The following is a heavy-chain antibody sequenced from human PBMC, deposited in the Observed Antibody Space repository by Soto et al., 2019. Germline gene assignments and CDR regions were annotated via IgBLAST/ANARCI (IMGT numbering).Heavy chain of an antibody. CDR2: ISGSGGST. Sequence: GGSLRLSCAASGFTFSSYAMSWVRQAPGKGLEWVSAISGSGGSTYYADSVKGRFTISRDNSKNTLYLQMNSLRAEDTAVYYCAKCLAYSSGWYFTAGDYWGQGTLVTV. CDR3: AKCLAYSSGWYFTAGDY. J-gene: IGHJ4*02. CDR1: GFTFSSYA. D-gene: IGHD6-19*01. V-gene: IGHV3-23*01.